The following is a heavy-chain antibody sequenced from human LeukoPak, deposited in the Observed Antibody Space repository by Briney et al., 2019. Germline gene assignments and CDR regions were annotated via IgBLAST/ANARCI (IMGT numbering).Heavy chain of an antibody. CDR3: ARDSGWTFDS. CDR2: ISSSGSTI. D-gene: IGHD6-19*01. J-gene: IGHJ4*02. Sequence: PGGSLRLSCAASGFIFSDYYMSWIRQAPGKGLEWVSYISSSGSTIYYADSVKGRFTISRDNAKNSLYLQMNSLGVEDTAIYYCARDSGWTFDSWGQGTLVTVSS. CDR1: GFIFSDYY. V-gene: IGHV3-11*04.